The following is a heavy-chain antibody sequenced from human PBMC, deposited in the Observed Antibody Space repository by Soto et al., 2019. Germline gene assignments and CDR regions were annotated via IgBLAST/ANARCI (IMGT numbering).Heavy chain of an antibody. CDR1: GFTFDDYG. Sequence: EVQLVESGGGLVQPGRSLRLSCAASGFTFDDYGMPWVRQAPGKGLEWVSGSSWTSGSTGYADSVKGRFTNSGDNARNSLYLQMNSLSAVDTALYYCARNTDSSGWYGASLEYWGEGILVTVSS. V-gene: IGHV3-9*01. CDR2: SSWTSGST. CDR3: ARNTDSSGWYGASLEY. D-gene: IGHD6-19*01. J-gene: IGHJ4*02.